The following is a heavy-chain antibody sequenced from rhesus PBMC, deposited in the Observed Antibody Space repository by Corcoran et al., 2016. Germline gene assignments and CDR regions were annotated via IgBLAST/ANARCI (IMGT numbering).Heavy chain of an antibody. CDR3: ARWTWQLRDAFDF. CDR1: VDSLANHW. Sequence: QVLLEESGPGLVRPSETLSVTCPISVDSLANHWRTWVRPSPGPGLEWIGEVGGSSGDTNCDPSLKSRVIISRDASKTQFSLKVNSMTAADAAIYYCARWTWQLRDAFDFWGRGLRVTVSP. CDR2: VGGSSGDT. D-gene: IGHD1-44*01. V-gene: IGHV4-80*01. J-gene: IGHJ3*01.